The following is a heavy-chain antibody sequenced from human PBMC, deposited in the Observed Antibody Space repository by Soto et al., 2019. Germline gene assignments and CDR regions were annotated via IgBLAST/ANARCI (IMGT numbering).Heavy chain of an antibody. CDR3: ASAYCSSTSCYKSGRFGRPHNWSDP. D-gene: IGHD2-2*02. CDR1: GFTFSSYS. CDR2: ISSSSSYI. Sequence: GGSLRLSCAASGFTFSSYSMNWVRQAPGKGLEWASSISSSSSYIYYADSVKGRFTISRDNAKNSLYLQMNSLRAEDTAVYYCASAYCSSTSCYKSGRFGRPHNWSDPWGQGTLVTVSS. J-gene: IGHJ5*02. V-gene: IGHV3-21*01.